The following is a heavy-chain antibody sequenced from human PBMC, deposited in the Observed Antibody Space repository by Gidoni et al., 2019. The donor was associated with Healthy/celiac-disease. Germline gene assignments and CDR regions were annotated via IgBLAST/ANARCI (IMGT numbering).Heavy chain of an antibody. CDR1: GFTFDDYA. V-gene: IGHV3-9*01. CDR2: NSWNSGSI. J-gene: IGHJ4*02. D-gene: IGHD3-10*01. CDR3: AKDISTMVQRVAFDY. Sequence: EVQLVESGGGLVQPGRSLRLSCAASGFTFDDYAMHWVRQAPGKGLELVSGNSWNSGSIGYADSVKGRFTNSRDNAKNCLNLQMNSLRAEDTALYYCAKDISTMVQRVAFDYWGQGTLVTVSS.